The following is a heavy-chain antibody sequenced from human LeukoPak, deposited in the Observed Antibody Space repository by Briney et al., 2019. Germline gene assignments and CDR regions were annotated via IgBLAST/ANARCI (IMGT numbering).Heavy chain of an antibody. CDR1: GGSISSSTYY. CDR3: ARRVSYRNCFDP. Sequence: SETLSLTCTVSGGSISSSTYYWGWIRRPPGKGLEWIGSIYYSGSTYYNPSLKSRLTVSVDPSKNQYSLKLSSVTAADTAVYYCARRVSYRNCFDPWGQGTLVTVSS. V-gene: IGHV4-39*01. J-gene: IGHJ5*02. D-gene: IGHD1-26*01. CDR2: IYYSGST.